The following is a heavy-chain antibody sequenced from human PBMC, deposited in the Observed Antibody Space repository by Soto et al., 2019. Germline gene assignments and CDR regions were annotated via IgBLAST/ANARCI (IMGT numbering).Heavy chain of an antibody. Sequence: SETLSLTCTVSDYSISSDYYWGWIRQSPGNGLEWIASSYHTGSTHYNPSLKSRVTISVDTSKNQFSLKLTSVTAADTAVYLCAGFPAYWGQGILVTVSS. V-gene: IGHV4-38-2*02. J-gene: IGHJ4*02. CDR1: DYSISSDYY. CDR2: SYHTGST. CDR3: AGFPAY.